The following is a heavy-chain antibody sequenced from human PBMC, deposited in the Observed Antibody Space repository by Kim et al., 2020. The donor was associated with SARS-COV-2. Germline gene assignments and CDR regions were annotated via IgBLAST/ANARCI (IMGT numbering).Heavy chain of an antibody. Sequence: GESLKISCKGFGYNLTNSWIGWVRQVPGKGLEWMGIIYPGDSDSKYSPSFEGQVTFSVDTSINTAYLQWSSLKASNSATYYCAKTMVRGIVGWFDLWGQGTLVPVSS. CDR1: GYNLTNSW. CDR3: AKTMVRGIVGWFDL. V-gene: IGHV5-51*01. CDR2: IYPGDSDS. D-gene: IGHD3-10*01. J-gene: IGHJ5*02.